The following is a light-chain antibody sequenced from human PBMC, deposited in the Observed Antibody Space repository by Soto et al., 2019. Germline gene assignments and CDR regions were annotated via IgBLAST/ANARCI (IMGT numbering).Light chain of an antibody. CDR2: EVS. CDR3: SSYTSSSTPYV. J-gene: IGLJ1*01. V-gene: IGLV2-14*01. CDR1: NSDIGFYNY. Sequence: QSALTQPASVSGSPGQSITISCTGTNSDIGFYNYVSWYQQHPGKAPKLMIYEVSNRPSGVSNRFSGSKSGNTASLTISGLQAEDEADYYCSSYTSSSTPYVFGTGTKLTVL.